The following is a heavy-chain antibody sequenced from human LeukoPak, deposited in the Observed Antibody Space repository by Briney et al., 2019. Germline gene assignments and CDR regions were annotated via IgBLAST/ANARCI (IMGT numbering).Heavy chain of an antibody. J-gene: IGHJ6*04. CDR3: ARDFGSGYDSWYYYYGMDV. D-gene: IGHD5-12*01. Sequence: GGSLRLSCAASGFTFSSYEMNWVRQAPGKGLEGVSYISSSGSTIYYADSVKGRFTISRDNAKNSLYLQMNSLRAEDTAVYYCARDFGSGYDSWYYYYGMDVWGKGTTVTVSS. CDR1: GFTFSSYE. CDR2: ISSSGSTI. V-gene: IGHV3-48*03.